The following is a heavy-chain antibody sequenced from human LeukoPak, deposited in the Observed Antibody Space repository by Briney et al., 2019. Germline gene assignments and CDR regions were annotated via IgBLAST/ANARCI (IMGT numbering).Heavy chain of an antibody. V-gene: IGHV4-4*02. CDR3: ARDRSYGDYYFDY. CDR1: GDSISNNYW. J-gene: IGHJ4*02. D-gene: IGHD5-18*01. CDR2: IYRSGST. Sequence: KASGTLSLTCAVSGDSISNNYWWRWVRQFPGKGLEWIGEIYRSGSTSYNPSLKSRVTISVDTSKNQFSLKLSSVTAADTAVYYCARDRSYGDYYFDYWGQGTLVTVSS.